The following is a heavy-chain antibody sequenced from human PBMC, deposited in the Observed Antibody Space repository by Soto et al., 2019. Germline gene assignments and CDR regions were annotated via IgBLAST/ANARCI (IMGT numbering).Heavy chain of an antibody. J-gene: IGHJ6*02. CDR1: GFTFSSYA. V-gene: IGHV3-23*01. D-gene: IGHD6-13*01. CDR2: ISGSGGST. CDR3: AKAGIAAAGTGGGMDV. Sequence: GSLRLSCAASGFTFSSYAMSWVRQAPGKGLEWVSAISGSGGSTYYADSVKGRFTISRDNSKNTLYLQMSSLRAEDTAVYYCAKAGIAAAGTGGGMDVWGQGTTVTVSS.